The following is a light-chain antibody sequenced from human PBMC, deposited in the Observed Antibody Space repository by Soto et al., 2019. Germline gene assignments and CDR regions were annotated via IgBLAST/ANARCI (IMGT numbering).Light chain of an antibody. CDR1: QSVGTN. CDR3: QQYTNWPPIT. J-gene: IGKJ4*01. V-gene: IGKV3-15*01. Sequence: EIVMTQSPATLSVSPGERATLSCRASQSVGTNLAWFQQKPGQAPRLLIYGTSTRATGIPARFSGSGSGTEFTLTITRLQSEDFAVYYCQQYTNWPPITFGGGTKVEIK. CDR2: GTS.